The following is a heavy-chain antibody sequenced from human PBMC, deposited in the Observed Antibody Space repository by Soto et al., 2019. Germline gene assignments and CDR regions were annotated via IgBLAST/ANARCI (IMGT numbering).Heavy chain of an antibody. Sequence: GGSLRLSCAASGFTFSSYSMNWVRQAPGKGLEWVSYISSSSSTIYYADSVKGRFTISRDNAKNSLYLQMNSLRAEDTAVYYCARADYYESSGYYYLDYWGQGTLVTVSS. J-gene: IGHJ4*02. CDR3: ARADYYESSGYYYLDY. CDR1: GFTFSSYS. D-gene: IGHD3-22*01. V-gene: IGHV3-48*04. CDR2: ISSSSSTI.